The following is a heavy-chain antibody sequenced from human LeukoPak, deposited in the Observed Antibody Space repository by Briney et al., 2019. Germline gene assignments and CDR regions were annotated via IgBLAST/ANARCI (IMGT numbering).Heavy chain of an antibody. J-gene: IGHJ3*02. D-gene: IGHD2-21*02. V-gene: IGHV2-5*01. CDR1: GSSFGTSGVG. Sequence: ESGPTLVNLTQTLTLTCTFSGSSFGTSGVGVGWIRQPPGKALVWFALIYWNDDKRYSPSLKSRLTITKDTSKNQVVLTMTNMDPVDTATYYCAQAYVVVTAGELDDAFDIWGQGTMVTVSS. CDR2: IYWNDDK. CDR3: AQAYVVVTAGELDDAFDI.